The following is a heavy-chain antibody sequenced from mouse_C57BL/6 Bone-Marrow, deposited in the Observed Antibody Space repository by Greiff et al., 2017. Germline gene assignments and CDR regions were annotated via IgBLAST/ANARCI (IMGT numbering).Heavy chain of an antibody. D-gene: IGHD1-1*01. CDR3: ARNYDYGSSYPLGAMDY. Sequence: QVTLNVSGPGILQPSQTLSLTCSFSGFSLSTFGMGVGWIRQPSGKGLEWLAHIWWDDDKYYNPALKSRLTISKDTSKNPVFLKIANVDTAVTATYSSARNYDYGSSYPLGAMDYWGQGTSVTGSS. CDR1: GFSLSTFGMG. V-gene: IGHV8-8*01. CDR2: IWWDDDK. J-gene: IGHJ4*01.